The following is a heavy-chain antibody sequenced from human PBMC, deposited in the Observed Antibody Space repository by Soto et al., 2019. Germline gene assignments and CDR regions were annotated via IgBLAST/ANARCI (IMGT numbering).Heavy chain of an antibody. Sequence: SETLSLTCTVSGGSISSYYWSWIRQPPGKGLEWIGYIYYSGSTNYNPSLKSRVTISVDTSKNQFSLKLSSVTAADTAVYYCARDYYGSGSYYNGGAFDIWGQGTMVTVSS. V-gene: IGHV4-59*01. CDR3: ARDYYGSGSYYNGGAFDI. D-gene: IGHD3-10*01. J-gene: IGHJ3*02. CDR1: GGSISSYY. CDR2: IYYSGST.